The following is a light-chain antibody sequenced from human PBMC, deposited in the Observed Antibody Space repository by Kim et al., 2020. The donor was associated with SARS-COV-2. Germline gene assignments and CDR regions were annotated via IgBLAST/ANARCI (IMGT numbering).Light chain of an antibody. CDR1: SDDVGGYNY. Sequence: GQAVTTSCTGTSDDVGGYNYVSWYQQHPGKAPKLMIFDVSKRPSGVPARFSGSKSGYTASLTISGLQTEDEADYYCCSYAGLYSRVFGGGTQLTVL. V-gene: IGLV2-11*01. CDR2: DVS. J-gene: IGLJ2*01. CDR3: CSYAGLYSRV.